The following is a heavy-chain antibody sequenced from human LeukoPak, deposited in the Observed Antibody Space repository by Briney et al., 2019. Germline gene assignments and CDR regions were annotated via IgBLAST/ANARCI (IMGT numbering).Heavy chain of an antibody. CDR3: ARDGYGVDV. CDR1: GFTFSSYG. V-gene: IGHV3-30*19. J-gene: IGHJ6*04. Sequence: GGSLRLSCAASGFTFSSYGMHWVRQAPGKGLEWVAVISYDGRNKNYADSVKGRFTISRVNSNNTLYLQMDSLKAEDTAVYSCARDGYGVDVWGKGTTVTVSS. CDR2: ISYDGRNK.